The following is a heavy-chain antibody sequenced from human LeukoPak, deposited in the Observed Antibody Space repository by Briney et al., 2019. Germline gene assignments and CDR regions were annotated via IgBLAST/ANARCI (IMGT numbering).Heavy chain of an antibody. Sequence: PSDTLSLTCAVSGGSINTTDFEWPWIPQPPGQGFEWTATISSSGKAYYYPSLMSRVTISVDTSKNHFSLDVPSVTAADTGLFYCARFKGGTGFDYWGRGILVSVSP. J-gene: IGHJ4*02. D-gene: IGHD1-26*01. CDR1: GGSINTTDFE. CDR3: ARFKGGTGFDY. V-gene: IGHV4-39*01. CDR2: ISSSGKA.